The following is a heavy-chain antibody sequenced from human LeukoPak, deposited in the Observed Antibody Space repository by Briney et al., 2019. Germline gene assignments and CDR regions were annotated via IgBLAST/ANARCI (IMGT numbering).Heavy chain of an antibody. CDR2: IRSKTYGETT. V-gene: IGHV3-49*04. J-gene: IGHJ4*02. Sequence: GRSLRLSCTASGFTFGDNAMTWVRQAPGRGLEWVGLIRSKTYGETTEYAASVKGRFTISRDDSKSIAYLQMNSLKSEDTAVYYCTRGIAKTGMNCWGQGTLVTVSA. CDR1: GFTFGDNA. CDR3: TRGIAKTGMNC. D-gene: IGHD6-19*01.